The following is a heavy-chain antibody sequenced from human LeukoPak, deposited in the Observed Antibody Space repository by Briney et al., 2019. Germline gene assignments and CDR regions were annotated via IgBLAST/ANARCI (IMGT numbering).Heavy chain of an antibody. CDR1: GFTVSSNY. Sequence: GGSLRLSCAASGFTVSSNYMSWVRQAPGKGLEWVSVIYSGGSTYYADSVKGRFTISRDNSKNTLYLQMNSLRAEDTAVYYCARDHRYSSSWYWFDPWGQGTLVTVSS. CDR2: IYSGGST. V-gene: IGHV3-53*01. CDR3: ARDHRYSSSWYWFDP. J-gene: IGHJ5*02. D-gene: IGHD6-13*01.